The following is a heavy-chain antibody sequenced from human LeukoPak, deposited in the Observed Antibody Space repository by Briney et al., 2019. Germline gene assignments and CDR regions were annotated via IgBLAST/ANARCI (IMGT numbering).Heavy chain of an antibody. D-gene: IGHD6-19*01. Sequence: GGSLRLSCAASGFSLSGFWMHWVRQAPGKGLVWVSRSKYDGTSASYADSVKGRFTISRDNSKNTLYLQMNSLRAEDTAVYYCAKDFEGSGWYRQPPLDYWGQGTLVTVSS. CDR1: GFSLSGFW. J-gene: IGHJ4*02. CDR2: SKYDGTSA. V-gene: IGHV3-74*01. CDR3: AKDFEGSGWYRQPPLDY.